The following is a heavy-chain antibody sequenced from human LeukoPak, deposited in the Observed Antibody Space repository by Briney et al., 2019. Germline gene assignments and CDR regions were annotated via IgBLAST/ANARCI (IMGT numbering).Heavy chain of an antibody. CDR3: ARLVGSSWYHEVLLGRDY. J-gene: IGHJ4*02. V-gene: IGHV4-39*01. Sequence: SETLSLTCTVSGGSISSSSYYWGWIRQPPGKGLEWIGSIYYSGSTYYNPSLKSRVTISVDTSKNQFSLKLSSVTAADTAVYYCARLVGSSWYHEVLLGRDYWGQGTLVTVSS. D-gene: IGHD6-13*01. CDR2: IYYSGST. CDR1: GGSISSSSYY.